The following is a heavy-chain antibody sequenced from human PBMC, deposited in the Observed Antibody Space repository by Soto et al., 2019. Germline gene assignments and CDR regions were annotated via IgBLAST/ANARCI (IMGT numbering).Heavy chain of an antibody. CDR2: ISRSGDRT. CDR1: GFTCSSYN. J-gene: IGHJ4*02. CDR3: ARARCSSGQCYYFDY. D-gene: IGHD2-15*01. Sequence: EVQLVESGEGLVQPGGSLRLSCAASGFTCSSYNIHWIRQAPGKGLEFVSAISRSGDRTYYADSVKGRFTITRDNSKNTVWLQLGSLRAEDMAVYYCARARCSSGQCYYFDYWGRGALGSVSS. V-gene: IGHV3-64*02.